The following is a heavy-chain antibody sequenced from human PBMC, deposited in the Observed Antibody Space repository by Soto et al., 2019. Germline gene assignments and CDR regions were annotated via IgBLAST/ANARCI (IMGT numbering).Heavy chain of an antibody. Sequence: PSETLSLTCTVSGGSISSGGYYWSWIRQHPGKGLEWIGYIYYSGSTYYNPSLKSRVTISVDTSKNQFSLKLSSVTAADTAVYYCARGIWSVITIVGVVENWFDPWGQGNLVTFSS. CDR1: GGSISSGGYY. J-gene: IGHJ5*02. D-gene: IGHD3-3*01. V-gene: IGHV4-31*03. CDR3: ARGIWSVITIVGVVENWFDP. CDR2: IYYSGST.